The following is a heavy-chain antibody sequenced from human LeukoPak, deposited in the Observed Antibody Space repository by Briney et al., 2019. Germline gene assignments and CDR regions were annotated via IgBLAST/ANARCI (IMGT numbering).Heavy chain of an antibody. CDR1: GYXFTSYG. D-gene: IGHD3-22*01. CDR3: ARDYYDSSGFGAFDI. CDR2: INPNSGGT. J-gene: IGHJ3*02. V-gene: IGHV1-2*02. Sequence: VASVKVSCKASGYXFTSYGISWVRQAPGQGLEWMGWINPNSGGTNYAQKFQGRVTMTRDTSISTAYMELSRLRSDDTAVYYCARDYYDSSGFGAFDIWGQGTMVTVSS.